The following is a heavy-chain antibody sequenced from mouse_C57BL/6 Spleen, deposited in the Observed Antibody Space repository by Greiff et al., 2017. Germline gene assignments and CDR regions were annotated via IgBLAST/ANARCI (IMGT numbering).Heavy chain of an antibody. J-gene: IGHJ2*01. CDR1: GFTFTDYY. V-gene: IGHV7-3*01. CDR3: ARLGYYGSSPFDY. D-gene: IGHD1-1*01. Sequence: EVKLVESGGGLVQPGGSLSLSCAASGFTFTDYYMSWVRQPPGKALEWLGFIRNKANGYTTEYSASVKGRFTISRDNSQSILYLQMNALRAEDSATYYCARLGYYGSSPFDYWGQGTTLTVSS. CDR2: IRNKANGYTT.